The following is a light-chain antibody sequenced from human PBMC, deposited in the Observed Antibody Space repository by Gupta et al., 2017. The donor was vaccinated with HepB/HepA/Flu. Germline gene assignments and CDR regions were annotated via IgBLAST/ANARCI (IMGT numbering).Light chain of an antibody. Sequence: DIQMTQSPSSLSASVGDRVTITCRAGQSVATYLHWYQQETGKAPRLLIYGASTLQSGVPPRFSGSGSGTDFTLTISRLQPEDFAIYYCQQSVSTPYTFGQGTKMEI. V-gene: IGKV1-39*01. CDR3: QQSVSTPYT. CDR2: GAS. J-gene: IGKJ2*01. CDR1: QSVATY.